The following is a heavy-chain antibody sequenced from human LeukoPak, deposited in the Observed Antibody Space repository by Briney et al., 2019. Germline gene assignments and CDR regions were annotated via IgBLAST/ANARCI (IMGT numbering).Heavy chain of an antibody. Sequence: PSETLSLTCVLYGGSSSGYYWSWIRQPPGKGLEWIGEINHSGSTNYNPSLKSRVTISVDTSKNQFSLKLSSVTPEDTALYYCARGGLVRGTINSLIGFDIWGQGIMVTVSS. J-gene: IGHJ3*02. V-gene: IGHV4-34*01. CDR2: INHSGST. CDR3: ARGGLVRGTINSLIGFDI. CDR1: GGSSSGYY. D-gene: IGHD3-10*01.